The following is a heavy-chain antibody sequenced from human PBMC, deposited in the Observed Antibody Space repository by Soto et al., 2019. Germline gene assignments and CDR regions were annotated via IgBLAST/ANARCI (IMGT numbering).Heavy chain of an antibody. J-gene: IGHJ5*02. Sequence: GGSLRLSCTASGFTFGDYAMSWFRQAPGKGLEWVGFIRSKAYGGTTEYAATVKGRFTISRDDSKSIAYLQMNSLKTEDTAVYYCTRDRVTIFGVVINWFDPWGQGTLVTVSS. CDR2: IRSKAYGGTT. D-gene: IGHD3-3*01. CDR1: GFTFGDYA. CDR3: TRDRVTIFGVVINWFDP. V-gene: IGHV3-49*03.